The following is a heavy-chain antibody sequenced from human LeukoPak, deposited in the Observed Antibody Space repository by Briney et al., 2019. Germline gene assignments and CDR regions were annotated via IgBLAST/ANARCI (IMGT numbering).Heavy chain of an antibody. CDR2: IYYSGST. V-gene: IGHV4-61*10. D-gene: IGHD3-22*01. CDR1: GGSISSDYYY. Sequence: SQTLSLTCTVSGGSISSDYYYWSWFRQPAEKGLEWIGYIYYSGSTNYNPSLNSRVNILIDTSKNQFSLKLGSVTAADTAVYYCPRRRVDSSGYDAFDIWGQGTMVTVSS. J-gene: IGHJ3*02. CDR3: PRRRVDSSGYDAFDI.